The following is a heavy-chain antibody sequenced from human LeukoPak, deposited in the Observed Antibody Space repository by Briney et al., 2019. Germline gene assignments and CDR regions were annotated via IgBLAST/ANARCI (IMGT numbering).Heavy chain of an antibody. CDR2: IYTSGST. J-gene: IGHJ4*02. CDR3: ARGTLVGAAFDY. Sequence: SETLSLTCTVSGGSISSGSYYWSWIRQPAGKGLEWIGRIYTSGSTNYNPSLKSRVTISVDTSKSQFSLKLSSVPAADTAVYYCARGTLVGAAFDYWGQGTLVTVSS. CDR1: GGSISSGSYY. V-gene: IGHV4-61*02. D-gene: IGHD1-26*01.